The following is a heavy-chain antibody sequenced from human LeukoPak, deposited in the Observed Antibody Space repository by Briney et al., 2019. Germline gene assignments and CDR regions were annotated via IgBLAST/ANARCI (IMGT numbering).Heavy chain of an antibody. CDR3: ARHDGSGYYYPLDQ. D-gene: IGHD3-10*01. V-gene: IGHV3-23*01. J-gene: IGHJ4*02. CDR1: GFTFSTYA. Sequence: AGGSLRLSCAASGFTFSTYAMSCVRQAPGKGLEWVSAISGSGGSTYYADSVKGRITISRDFSKNTLFLLMNSLRAEDTAIYYCARHDGSGYYYPLDQWGQGTLVTVSS. CDR2: ISGSGGST.